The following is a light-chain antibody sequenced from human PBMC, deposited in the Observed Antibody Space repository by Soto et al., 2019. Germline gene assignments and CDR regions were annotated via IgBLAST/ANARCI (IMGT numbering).Light chain of an antibody. CDR1: SSDVGNYNL. Sequence: QSALTQPASVSGSPGQSITISCTGTSSDVGNYNLVSWYQQHPGKAPKLMIYEGSKRPSGVSNRFSGSKSGNTASLTISGLQAEDEADYYCCSYASSSFLVFGGGTKLTVL. CDR3: CSYASSSFLV. CDR2: EGS. V-gene: IGLV2-23*01. J-gene: IGLJ2*01.